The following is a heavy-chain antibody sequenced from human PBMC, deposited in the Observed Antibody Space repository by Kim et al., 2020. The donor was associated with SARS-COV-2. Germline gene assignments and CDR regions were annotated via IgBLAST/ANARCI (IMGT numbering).Heavy chain of an antibody. V-gene: IGHV3-23*01. J-gene: IGHJ4*02. CDR2: ISGSGGST. D-gene: IGHD6-13*01. CDR1: GFTFSSYA. CDR3: ANKAAWGAAAVTWPQFDY. Sequence: GGSLRLSCAASGFTFSSYAMSWVRQAPGKGLEWVSAISGSGGSTYYADSVKGRFTISRDNSKNTLYLQMNSLRAEDTAVYYCANKAAWGAAAVTWPQFDYWGQGTLVTVSS.